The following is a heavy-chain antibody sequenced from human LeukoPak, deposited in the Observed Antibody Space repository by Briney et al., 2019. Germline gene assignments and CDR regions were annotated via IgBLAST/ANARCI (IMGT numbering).Heavy chain of an antibody. D-gene: IGHD6-25*01. Sequence: ASVKVSCKVSGYTLTELSMHWVRQAPGKGLEWMGGFDPEDGETIYAQKFQGRVTMTEDTSTDTAYMELSSLRSEDTAVYYCATPFNRGYAGRGYYYYGMDVWGQGTTVTFS. V-gene: IGHV1-24*01. J-gene: IGHJ6*02. CDR3: ATPFNRGYAGRGYYYYGMDV. CDR2: FDPEDGET. CDR1: GYTLTELS.